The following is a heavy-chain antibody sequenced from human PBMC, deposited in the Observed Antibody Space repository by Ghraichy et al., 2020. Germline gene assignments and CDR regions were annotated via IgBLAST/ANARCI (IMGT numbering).Heavy chain of an antibody. Sequence: LSLTCAASGFTFSSYEMNWVRQAPGKGLEWVSYISSSGSTIYYADSVKGRFTISRDNAKNSLYLQMNSLRAEDTAVYYCARTGASPIVATINMDWYFDLWGRGTLVTVSS. CDR3: ARTGASPIVATINMDWYFDL. CDR2: ISSSGSTI. CDR1: GFTFSSYE. J-gene: IGHJ2*01. D-gene: IGHD5-12*01. V-gene: IGHV3-48*03.